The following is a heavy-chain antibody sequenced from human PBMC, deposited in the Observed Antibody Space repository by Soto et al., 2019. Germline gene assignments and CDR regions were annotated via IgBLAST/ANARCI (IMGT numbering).Heavy chain of an antibody. V-gene: IGHV3-30*18. Sequence: GGSLRLSCAASGFTFSSYGMHWVRQAPGKGLEWVAVISYDGSNKYYVDSVKGRFTISRDNSKDTLYLQMNSLRTEDTAVYYCAKAEAGYYPLDYWGQGTLVTVSS. J-gene: IGHJ4*02. CDR2: ISYDGSNK. D-gene: IGHD3-22*01. CDR1: GFTFSSYG. CDR3: AKAEAGYYPLDY.